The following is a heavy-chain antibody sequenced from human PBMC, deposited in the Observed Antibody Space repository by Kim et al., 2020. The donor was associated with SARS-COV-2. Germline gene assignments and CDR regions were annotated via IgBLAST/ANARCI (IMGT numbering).Heavy chain of an antibody. CDR2: IASDGDDK. V-gene: IGHV3-30*18. D-gene: IGHD6-13*01. J-gene: IGHJ4*02. CDR3: AKDRRIAAAGYYFDY. Sequence: GGSLRLSCAASGFTFSNYGMHWVRQAPGKGLEWVAVIASDGDDKKYADSVKGRFTSTRDNSKNTLYLQMNSLRAEDSAVYYCAKDRRIAAAGYYFDYWGQGTLVTVSS. CDR1: GFTFSNYG.